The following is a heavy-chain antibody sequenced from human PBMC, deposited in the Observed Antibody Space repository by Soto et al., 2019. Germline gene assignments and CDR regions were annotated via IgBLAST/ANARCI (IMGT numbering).Heavy chain of an antibody. D-gene: IGHD2-15*01. CDR3: SLGVSKKDSSPLGYFDY. Sequence: QVQLQQWGAGLLKPSETLSLTCAVYGGSFSGYYWSWIRQPPGKGLEWIGEINHSGSTNYNPSLKSRVTISVDTSKNQFSLKLSSVTAADTAVYYCSLGVSKKDSSPLGYFDYWGQGTLVTVSS. CDR1: GGSFSGYY. J-gene: IGHJ4*02. V-gene: IGHV4-34*01. CDR2: INHSGST.